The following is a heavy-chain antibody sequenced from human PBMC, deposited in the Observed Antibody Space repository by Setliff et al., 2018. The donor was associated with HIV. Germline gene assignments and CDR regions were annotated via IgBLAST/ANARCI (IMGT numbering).Heavy chain of an antibody. J-gene: IGHJ3*02. CDR3: TRSHSTRDAFDI. CDR1: GFTFSNFA. V-gene: IGHV3-23*01. CDR2: ISGSGGST. Sequence: PGGSLRLSCAASGFTFSNFAMSWVRQAPEKGLEWVSGISGSGGSTYYADSVKGRFTISRDNSKNTLYLQMNSLRAEDTALYYCTRSHSTRDAFDIWGQGTMVTVSS. D-gene: IGHD2-2*01.